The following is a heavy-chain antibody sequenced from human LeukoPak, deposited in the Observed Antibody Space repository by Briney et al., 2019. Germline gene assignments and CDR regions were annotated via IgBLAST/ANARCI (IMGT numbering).Heavy chain of an antibody. Sequence: PSETLSLTCSVSGGSISSGDYFWSWIRQPPGRALEWIGYIHHSGSTYYDPSLNSRVDVSVDTSKDQFSLKLTSVTAADTAVYFCARGSPAYDCSGFPLAGAPASFDSWGQGTLVTVSS. V-gene: IGHV4-30-4*01. CDR2: IHHSGST. CDR1: GGSISSGDYF. D-gene: IGHD3-22*01. J-gene: IGHJ4*02. CDR3: ARGSPAYDCSGFPLAGAPASFDS.